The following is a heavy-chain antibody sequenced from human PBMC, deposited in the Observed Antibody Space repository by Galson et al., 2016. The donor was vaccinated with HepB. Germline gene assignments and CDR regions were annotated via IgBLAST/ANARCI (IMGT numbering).Heavy chain of an antibody. CDR1: GYSFTSYW. V-gene: IGHV5-10-1*01. Sequence: QSGAEVKKPGESLRISCKGSGYSFTSYWISWVRQMPGKGLEWMGRIDPSDSYTNYSPSFQGHVTISADKSISTAYLQWSSLKASDTAMYYCARRRRSSGYHGRDAFDIWGQGTMVTVSS. CDR2: IDPSDSYT. D-gene: IGHD3-22*01. J-gene: IGHJ3*02. CDR3: ARRRRSSGYHGRDAFDI.